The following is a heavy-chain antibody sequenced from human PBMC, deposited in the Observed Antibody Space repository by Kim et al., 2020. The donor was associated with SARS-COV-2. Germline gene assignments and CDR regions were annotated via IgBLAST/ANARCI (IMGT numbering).Heavy chain of an antibody. D-gene: IGHD6-13*01. V-gene: IGHV1-24*01. Sequence: AQKFQGRVTMTADTSTDTAYMELSSLGSEDTAVYYCATGAAAGKSNWFDPWGQGTLVTVSS. J-gene: IGHJ5*02. CDR3: ATGAAAGKSNWFDP.